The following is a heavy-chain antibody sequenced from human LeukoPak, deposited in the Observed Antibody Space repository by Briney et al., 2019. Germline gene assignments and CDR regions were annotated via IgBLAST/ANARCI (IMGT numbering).Heavy chain of an antibody. CDR3: ARDPSSVTLYFFDY. J-gene: IGHJ4*02. V-gene: IGHV1-2*02. Sequence: ASVKVSCKASGYTFRGNYIHWLRQAPGQGLEWMGWIDANNGDTKSAQKFQGRVTMSRNTSISTAYMDLSSLSPDDAAVYYCARDPSSVTLYFFDYWGQGTLVTVSS. CDR2: IDANNGDT. CDR1: GYTFRGNY. D-gene: IGHD4-11*01.